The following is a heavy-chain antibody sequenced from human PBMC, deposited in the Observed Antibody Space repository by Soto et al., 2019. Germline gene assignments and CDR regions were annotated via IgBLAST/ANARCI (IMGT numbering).Heavy chain of an antibody. CDR1: GGTFSNYA. V-gene: IGHV1-69*12. D-gene: IGHD5-12*01. CDR3: AVGSVDIVPTGMKPFNP. J-gene: IGHJ5*02. CDR2: IIPIFGTA. Sequence: QVQLVQSGAEVKKPGSSVKVSCKAYGGTFSNYAISWVRQAPGQGLEWMGGIIPIFGTANYAQKFQSRVTSTADESTSTAYMELSSLRSEDTAIYYCAVGSVDIVPTGMKPFNPWGQGTLVNVSS.